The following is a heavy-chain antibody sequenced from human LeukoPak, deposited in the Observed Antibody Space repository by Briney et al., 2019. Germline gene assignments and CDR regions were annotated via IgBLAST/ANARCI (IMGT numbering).Heavy chain of an antibody. CDR2: INPSGGST. CDR3: AVKYRGYYFDY. D-gene: IGHD2/OR15-2a*01. CDR1: GYTFTGYY. Sequence: ASVKVSCKASGYTFTGYYMHWVRQAPGQGLEWMGIINPSGGSTSYAQKFQGRVTMTRDMSTSTVYMELSSLRSDDTAVYYCAVKYRGYYFDYWGQGTLVTVSS. J-gene: IGHJ4*02. V-gene: IGHV1-46*01.